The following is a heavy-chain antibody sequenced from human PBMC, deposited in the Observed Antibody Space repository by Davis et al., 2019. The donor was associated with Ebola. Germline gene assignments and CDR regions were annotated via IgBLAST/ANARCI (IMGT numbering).Heavy chain of an antibody. CDR1: GFTFSSYW. D-gene: IGHD6-13*01. Sequence: GGSLRLSCAASGFTFSSYWMSWVRQAPGKGLEWVAIIKQDGGEKYYVDSVKGRFTISRDNAENSLSLQMNGLRAEDTAVYYCARGPSTGNSFTYWGQGTLVTVSS. CDR3: ARGPSTGNSFTY. CDR2: IKQDGGEK. V-gene: IGHV3-7*01. J-gene: IGHJ4*02.